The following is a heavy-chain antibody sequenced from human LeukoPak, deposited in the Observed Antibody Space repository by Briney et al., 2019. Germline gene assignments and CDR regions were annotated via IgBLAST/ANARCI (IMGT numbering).Heavy chain of an antibody. Sequence: GGSLRLSCAASGFTFSSYAMSWVRQAPGKGLEWVSAISDSGGSTYYADSVKGRFTISRDNSKNTLYLQMNSLRAEDTAVYYCAKGWRNTGYPDWGQGTLVTVSS. D-gene: IGHD3-9*01. CDR1: GFTFSSYA. CDR3: AKGWRNTGYPD. V-gene: IGHV3-23*01. J-gene: IGHJ4*02. CDR2: ISDSGGST.